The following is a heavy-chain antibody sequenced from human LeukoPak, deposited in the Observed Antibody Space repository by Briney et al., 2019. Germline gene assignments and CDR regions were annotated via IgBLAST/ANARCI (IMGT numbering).Heavy chain of an antibody. V-gene: IGHV3-48*03. Sequence: GGSLRLSCAASGFTFKTYDMNWVRQAPGKGLEWVSYISTGGSSKYYADSVKGRFTISRDNAKYSLYLQMNSLRAGDTAIYYCARRWEEYFFDYWGQGTLVIVSS. CDR1: GFTFKTYD. D-gene: IGHD1-26*01. CDR3: ARRWEEYFFDY. J-gene: IGHJ4*02. CDR2: ISTGGSSK.